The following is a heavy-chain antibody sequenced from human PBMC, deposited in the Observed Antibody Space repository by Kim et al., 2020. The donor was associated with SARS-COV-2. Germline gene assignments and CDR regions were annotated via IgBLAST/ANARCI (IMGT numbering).Heavy chain of an antibody. CDR1: GGSISAFY. Sequence: SETLSLTCSVSGGSISAFYWTWIRQTAGKGLEWVGRIHNNEHTNYNPSLKSRVTMSIDTSKNQFSLQLSSVTAADTAVYYCATTYSGWFDYYDYWGRGTLVTVSS. D-gene: IGHD6-19*01. J-gene: IGHJ4*02. CDR2: IHNNEHT. V-gene: IGHV4-4*07. CDR3: ATTYSGWFDYYDY.